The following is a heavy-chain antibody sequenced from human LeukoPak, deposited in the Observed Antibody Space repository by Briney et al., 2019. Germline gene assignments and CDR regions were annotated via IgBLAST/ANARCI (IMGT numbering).Heavy chain of an antibody. CDR2: VNHNSGVP. V-gene: IGHV1-2*02. CDR3: ARSIDL. Sequence: VASVKVSCKASGFTLTGYFIHWVRQAPGQGLEWMGWVNHNSGVPNYSPKFQGRVTMTRDTSISTAYMELTRLTSDDTAIYYCARSIDLWGQGTLVTVSS. J-gene: IGHJ4*02. CDR1: GFTLTGYF.